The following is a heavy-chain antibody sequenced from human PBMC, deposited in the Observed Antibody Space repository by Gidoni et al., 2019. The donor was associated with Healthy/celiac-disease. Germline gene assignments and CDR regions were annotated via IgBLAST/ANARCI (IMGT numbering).Heavy chain of an antibody. CDR1: GGSISSGSYY. J-gene: IGHJ4*02. CDR2: IYTSGST. CDR3: ARADYYDSSGYYFDLGLRLDY. D-gene: IGHD3-22*01. V-gene: IGHV4-61*02. Sequence: QVQLQESGPGLVKPSQTLSLTCTVSGGSISSGSYYWRWIRQPAGKGLEWIGRIYTSGSTNSTPSLKSRVTISVDTSKNQFSLKLSSVTAADTAVYYCARADYYDSSGYYFDLGLRLDYWGQGTLVTVSS.